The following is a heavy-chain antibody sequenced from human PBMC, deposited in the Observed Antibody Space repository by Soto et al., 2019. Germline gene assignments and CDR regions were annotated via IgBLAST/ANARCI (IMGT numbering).Heavy chain of an antibody. CDR3: ARERDTVVVPAATRQDDAFDI. CDR2: INPNSGGT. Sequence: VKVSCKASGYTFTGYYMHWVRQAPGQGLEWMGWINPNSGGTNYAQKFQGWVTMTRDTSISTAYMELSRLRSDDTAVYYCARERDTVVVPAATRQDDAFDIWGQGTMVTVSS. V-gene: IGHV1-2*04. J-gene: IGHJ3*02. CDR1: GYTFTGYY. D-gene: IGHD2-2*01.